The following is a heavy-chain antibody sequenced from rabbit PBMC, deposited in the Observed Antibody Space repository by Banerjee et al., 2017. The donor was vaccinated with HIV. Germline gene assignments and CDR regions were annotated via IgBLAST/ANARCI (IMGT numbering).Heavy chain of an antibody. CDR1: GFSFSNGYV. D-gene: IGHD4-1*01. CDR2: IYAGSSGST. V-gene: IGHV1S45*01. J-gene: IGHJ4*01. Sequence: QEQLEESGGDLVKPEGSLTLTCTASGFSFSNGYVMCWVRQAPGKGLEWIACIYAGSSGSTQYASWAKGRFTISKTSSTVTLQMTSLTAADTATYFCARDLAGVIGWNFNLWGPGTLAPS. CDR3: ARDLAGVIGWNFNL.